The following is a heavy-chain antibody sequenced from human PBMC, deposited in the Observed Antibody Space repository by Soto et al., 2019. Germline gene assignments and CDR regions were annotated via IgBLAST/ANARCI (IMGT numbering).Heavy chain of an antibody. CDR1: GGSVSSGSYY. CDR3: ARGSGPNDAFDI. Sequence: QVQLQESGPGLVKPSETLSLTCTVSGGSVSSGSYYWSWIRQPPGKGLEWIVYIYYSGSTNYNPSLKSRVTISVDTSKTQFSLKLSSVTAADTAVYYCARGSGPNDAFDIWGQGTMVTVSS. D-gene: IGHD2-15*01. J-gene: IGHJ3*02. V-gene: IGHV4-61*01. CDR2: IYYSGST.